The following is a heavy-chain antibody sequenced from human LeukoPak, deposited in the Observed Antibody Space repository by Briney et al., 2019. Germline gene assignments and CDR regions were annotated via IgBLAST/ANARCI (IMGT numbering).Heavy chain of an antibody. J-gene: IGHJ4*02. CDR2: ISASGTT. Sequence: PSETLSLTCSVSGGSISTYLWSWIRQPAGKGLEWIGHISASGTTNYNATLKSRVTISADTSKNQFSLRLNSVTAADTAVYYCAREGYNLGTDFWGQGTLVTVSS. D-gene: IGHD5-18*01. V-gene: IGHV4-4*07. CDR1: GGSISTYL. CDR3: AREGYNLGTDF.